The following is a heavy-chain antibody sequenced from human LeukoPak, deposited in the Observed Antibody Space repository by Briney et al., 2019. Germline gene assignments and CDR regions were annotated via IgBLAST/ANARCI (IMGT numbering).Heavy chain of an antibody. J-gene: IGHJ4*02. D-gene: IGHD5-12*01. CDR1: GFTFSSYG. CDR3: ARGRYSGYDLGSIGY. V-gene: IGHV3-23*01. Sequence: PGGSLRLSCAASGFTFSSYGMSWVRQAPGKGLEWVSAISGSGGSTYYADSVKGRFTISRDNAKNSLYLQMNSLRAEDTALYYCARGRYSGYDLGSIGYWGQGTLVTVSS. CDR2: ISGSGGST.